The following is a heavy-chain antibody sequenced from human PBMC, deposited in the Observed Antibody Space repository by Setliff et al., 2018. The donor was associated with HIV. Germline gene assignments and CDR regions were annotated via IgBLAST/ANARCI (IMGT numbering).Heavy chain of an antibody. Sequence: SVGSLRLSCTAPGFNFMFFAMSWVRQAPGKGLEWVSGISGSNSRTDYVDSVKGRFTISRDKSKNTLYLQLNSLRAEDTAVYYCAKHECSGGCYYYMDVWGKGIRVTVSS. V-gene: IGHV3-23*01. D-gene: IGHD2-15*01. CDR1: GFNFMFFA. CDR2: ISGSNSRT. J-gene: IGHJ6*03. CDR3: AKHECSGGCYYYMDV.